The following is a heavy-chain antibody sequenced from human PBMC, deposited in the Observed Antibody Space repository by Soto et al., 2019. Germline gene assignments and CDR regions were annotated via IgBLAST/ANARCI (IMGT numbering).Heavy chain of an antibody. CDR3: AKVRGSYDSSGYSFDY. CDR1: GFTFSSYA. J-gene: IGHJ4*02. V-gene: IGHV3-23*01. CDR2: ISGSGGGT. D-gene: IGHD3-22*01. Sequence: GSLRLSCAASGFTFSSYAMSWVRQAPGKGLEWVSAISGSGGGTYYADSVKGRFTISRDNSKNTLYLQMNSLRAEDTAVYYCAKVRGSYDSSGYSFDYWGQGTLVTVSS.